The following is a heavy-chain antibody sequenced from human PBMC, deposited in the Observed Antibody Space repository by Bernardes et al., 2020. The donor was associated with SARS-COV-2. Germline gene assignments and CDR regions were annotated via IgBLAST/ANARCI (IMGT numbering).Heavy chain of an antibody. CDR2: ANGAGGDI. Sequence: GGSLRLSCAASGFSFSSYWMHWVRQAPGKGLVWVARANGAGGDITYGDPVKGRFIISRDNARSTLSLQMNFLTVEDTAVYYCARIDEVTGRDYWGQGTLVTVSS. V-gene: IGHV3-74*03. CDR3: ARIDEVTGRDY. J-gene: IGHJ4*02. CDR1: GFSFSSYW. D-gene: IGHD6-19*01.